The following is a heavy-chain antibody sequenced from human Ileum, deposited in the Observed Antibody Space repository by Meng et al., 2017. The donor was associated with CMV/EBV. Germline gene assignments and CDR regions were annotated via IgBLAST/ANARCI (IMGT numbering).Heavy chain of an antibody. D-gene: IGHD5-12*01. CDR3: LYSGNEWCYGY. J-gene: IGHJ4*02. CDR2: VKSRVTI. V-gene: IGHV3-15*01. CDR1: GFTLRNDE. Sequence: VASGGGLVKPVGSLRLSCGGSGFTLRNDEMSWLRQVPGKGLEWVGRVKSRVTIDYAAPVKGRFTIARDEAKNTMYLQINSLNTEDTARYYCLYSGNEWCYGYWGQGTLVTVSS.